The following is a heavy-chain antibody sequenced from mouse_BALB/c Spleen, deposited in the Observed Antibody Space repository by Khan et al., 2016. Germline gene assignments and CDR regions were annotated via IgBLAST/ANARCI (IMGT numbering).Heavy chain of an antibody. V-gene: IGHV2-9*02. Sequence: QVQLKESGPGLVAPSQSLSITCTVSGFSLTNSGVHWVRQPPRKGLDWLGVIWAGGSTDYNSALMSRLSITRDTTQNQVFLKMNSLQTNNTAMYCCARDDQDFDAWFASWGQGTLVTVSA. CDR1: GFSLTNSG. J-gene: IGHJ3*01. CDR2: IWAGGST. CDR3: ARDDQDFDAWFAS.